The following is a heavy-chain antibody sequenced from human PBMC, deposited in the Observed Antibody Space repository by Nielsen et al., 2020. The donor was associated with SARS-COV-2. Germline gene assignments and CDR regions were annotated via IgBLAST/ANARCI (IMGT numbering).Heavy chain of an antibody. J-gene: IGHJ4*02. CDR2: IYYSGST. Sequence: SETLSLTCTVSGGSISSGGYYWSWIRQHPGKGLEWIGSIYYSGSTYYNPSLKSRVTISVDTSKNQFSLKLSSVTAADTAVYYCARLNRRAYDFWSGYYDYWGQGTLVTVSS. CDR3: ARLNRRAYDFWSGYYDY. D-gene: IGHD3-3*01. V-gene: IGHV4-39*01. CDR1: GGSISSGGYY.